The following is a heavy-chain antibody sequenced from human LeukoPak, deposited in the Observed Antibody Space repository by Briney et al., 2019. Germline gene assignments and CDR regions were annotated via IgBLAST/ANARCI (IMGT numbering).Heavy chain of an antibody. CDR2: INPNSGGT. V-gene: IGHV1-2*02. Sequence: ASVKVSCKASGYTFTGYYMHWVRQAPGQGLEWMGWINPNSGGTNYAQKFQGRVTMTRDTSISTAYMELSRLRSDDTAVYYCAGGLVRIVGATLRSNYYYYMDVWGKGTTVTVSS. J-gene: IGHJ6*03. CDR3: AGGLVRIVGATLRSNYYYYMDV. CDR1: GYTFTGYY. D-gene: IGHD1-26*01.